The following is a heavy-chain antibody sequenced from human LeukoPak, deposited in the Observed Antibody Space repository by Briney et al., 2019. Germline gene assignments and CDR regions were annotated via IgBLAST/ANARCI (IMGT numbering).Heavy chain of an antibody. CDR2: ISYSGST. Sequence: PSETLSLTCTVSGHSITNSSYFWDWIRQPPGEGLEWIGSISYSGSTYYNPSLKSRVTLSVDTSNNHFSLTLSSVTAADTAVYYCARLKRTVRGLISKGHYYGFDVWGQGTTVTVSS. CDR3: ARLKRTVRGLISKGHYYGFDV. V-gene: IGHV4-39*01. CDR1: GHSITNSSYF. J-gene: IGHJ6*02. D-gene: IGHD3-10*01.